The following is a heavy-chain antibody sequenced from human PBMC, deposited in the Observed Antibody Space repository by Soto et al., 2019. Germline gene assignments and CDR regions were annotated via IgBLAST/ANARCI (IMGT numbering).Heavy chain of an antibody. CDR2: IWYDGSNK. CDR1: GFTFSSYG. D-gene: IGHD3-10*01. Sequence: QVQLVESGGGVVQPGRSLRLSCAASGFTFSSYGMHWVRQAPGKGLEWVAVIWYDGSNKYYADSVKGRFTISRDNSKNTLYLQMNSLRAEDTAVYYCARDGRYYYGSGRVYYYYYYMDVWGKGTTVTVSS. J-gene: IGHJ6*03. V-gene: IGHV3-33*01. CDR3: ARDGRYYYGSGRVYYYYYYMDV.